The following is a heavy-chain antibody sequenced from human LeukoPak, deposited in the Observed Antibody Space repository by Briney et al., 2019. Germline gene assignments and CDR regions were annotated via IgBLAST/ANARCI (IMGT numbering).Heavy chain of an antibody. J-gene: IGHJ4*02. CDR2: INAGNGNT. Sequence: ASVKVSCKASGYTFTSYAMHWVRQAPGQRLEWMGWINAGNGNTKYSQKFQGRVTITRDTSASTAYMELSSLRSEDTAVYYCARGRTQLPPTASSLDYWGQGTLVTVSS. V-gene: IGHV1-3*01. D-gene: IGHD5-18*01. CDR1: GYTFTSYA. CDR3: ARGRTQLPPTASSLDY.